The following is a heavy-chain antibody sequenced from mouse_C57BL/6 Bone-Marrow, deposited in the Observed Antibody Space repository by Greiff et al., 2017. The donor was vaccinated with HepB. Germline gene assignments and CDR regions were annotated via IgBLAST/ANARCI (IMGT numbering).Heavy chain of an antibody. J-gene: IGHJ2*01. Sequence: VQLQQSGAELVRPGASVTLSCKASGYTFTDYEMHWVKQTPVHGLEWIGAIDPGTGGTAYNQKFKGKAILTADKSSSTAYMELRSLTSEDSAVYYCTRRGLYGSSYGYWGQGTTLTVSS. CDR3: TRRGLYGSSYGY. D-gene: IGHD1-1*01. CDR1: GYTFTDYE. V-gene: IGHV1-15*01. CDR2: IDPGTGGT.